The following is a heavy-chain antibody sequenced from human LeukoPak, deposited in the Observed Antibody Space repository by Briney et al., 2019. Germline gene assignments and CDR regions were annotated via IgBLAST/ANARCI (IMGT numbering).Heavy chain of an antibody. CDR1: GYTFTGYY. V-gene: IGHV1-2*02. J-gene: IGHJ4*02. CDR2: INPNSGGT. D-gene: IGHD3-22*01. CDR3: ASSITMIVVVTPAPNFDY. Sequence: ASVKVSCKASGYTFTGYYMHWVRQAPGQGLEWMGWINPNSGGTNYALKFQGRVTMTRDTSISTAYMELSRLRSDDTAVYYCASSITMIVVVTPAPNFDYWGQGTLVTVSS.